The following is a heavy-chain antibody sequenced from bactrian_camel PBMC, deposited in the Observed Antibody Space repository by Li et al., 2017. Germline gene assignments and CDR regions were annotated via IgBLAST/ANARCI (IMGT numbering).Heavy chain of an antibody. CDR3: AYDFDCTYLPVFESLSRTLLDWRGYLR. Sequence: DVQLVESGGGSVQAGGSLTLSCEASPNTNRRYCMAWFRQAPGKEREGVARIYRGGKIKDYAESVKGRFAISADNAKNTLYLQMNTLEPEDTAMYYCAYDFDCTYLPVFESLSRTLLDWRGYLRWGQGTQVTVS. J-gene: IGHJ4*01. D-gene: IGHD2*01. V-gene: IGHV3S31*01. CDR1: PNTNRRYC. CDR2: IYRGGKIK.